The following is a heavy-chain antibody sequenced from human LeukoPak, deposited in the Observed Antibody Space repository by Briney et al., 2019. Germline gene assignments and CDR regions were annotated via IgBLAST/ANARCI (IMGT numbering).Heavy chain of an antibody. CDR3: ARDGSSPSGMDV. CDR2: IWHDGSNK. Sequence: GGSLRLSCAASGNYWMHWVRQAPGKGLEWVAIIWHDGSNKYYADSVKGRFTISRDNSKNTLYLQMNSLRAEDTAVYYCARDGSSPSGMDVWGQGTTVTVSS. J-gene: IGHJ6*02. D-gene: IGHD6-13*01. CDR1: GNYW. V-gene: IGHV3-33*08.